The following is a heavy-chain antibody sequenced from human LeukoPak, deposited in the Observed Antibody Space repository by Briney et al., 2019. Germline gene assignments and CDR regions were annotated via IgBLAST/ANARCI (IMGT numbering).Heavy chain of an antibody. Sequence: GGSLRLSCVASGLNFDDSAMHWVRQAPGQGLEWVSLISADGGSTFSADSVKGRFSISRDNSKNSLYLQMNSPRSEDTAMYYCAKESGKFDYWGQGTLVAVSS. CDR2: ISADGGST. J-gene: IGHJ4*02. CDR3: AKESGKFDY. V-gene: IGHV3-43*02. CDR1: GLNFDDSA.